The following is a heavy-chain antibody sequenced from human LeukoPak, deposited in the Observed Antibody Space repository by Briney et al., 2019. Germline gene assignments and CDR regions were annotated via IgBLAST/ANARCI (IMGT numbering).Heavy chain of an antibody. CDR3: AKRPLWFGDVDY. CDR1: GFTFSSYG. V-gene: IGHV3-30*02. D-gene: IGHD3-10*01. Sequence: GGSLRFSCAASGFTFSSYGMHWVRQAPGKGLEWVAFIRYNGSNKYYADSVKGRFTISRDNSKNTLYLQMNSLRAEDTAVYYCAKRPLWFGDVDYWGQGTLVTVSS. J-gene: IGHJ4*02. CDR2: IRYNGSNK.